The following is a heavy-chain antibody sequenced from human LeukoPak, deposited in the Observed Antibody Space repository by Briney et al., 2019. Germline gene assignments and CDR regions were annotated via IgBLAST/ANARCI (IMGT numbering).Heavy chain of an antibody. Sequence: PSETLSLTCTVSGGSINNYYWSWIRQPPGKGLEWIGYIYYSGSANYNPSLKSRVTISVDRSKNQFSLKLSSVTAADTAVYYCARSNTAIDYWGQGTLVTVSS. CDR1: GGSINNYY. CDR3: ARSNTAIDY. CDR2: IYYSGSA. D-gene: IGHD5-18*01. J-gene: IGHJ4*02. V-gene: IGHV4-59*12.